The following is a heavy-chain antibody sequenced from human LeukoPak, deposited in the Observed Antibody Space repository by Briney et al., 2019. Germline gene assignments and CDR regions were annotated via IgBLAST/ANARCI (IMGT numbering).Heavy chain of an antibody. CDR1: GFSLEDYA. J-gene: IGHJ3*02. Sequence: CLRLSCVGAGFSLEDYAMHWVRQVPGKGLEWVSSISCDIGTQDYRHSVKGRFTNSRDNDQNSLYLQMNSRRPEDTALYYCVKDMGFDLVKVAFHIWGQGTLVT. CDR2: ISCDIGTQ. V-gene: IGHV3-9*01. CDR3: VKDMGFDLVKVAFHI. D-gene: IGHD3-9*01.